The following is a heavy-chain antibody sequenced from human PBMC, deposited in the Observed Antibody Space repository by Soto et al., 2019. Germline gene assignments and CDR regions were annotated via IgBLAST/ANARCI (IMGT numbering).Heavy chain of an antibody. J-gene: IGHJ6*02. CDR2: INPSGGST. D-gene: IGHD3-3*01. V-gene: IGHV1-46*01. Sequence: ASVKVSCKASGYTFTSYYMHWVRQAPGQGLEWMGIINPSGGSTSYAQKFQGRATMTRDTSTSTVYMELSSLRSEDTAVYYCARVWSGSPYYYGMEVWGQGTTVTVSS. CDR1: GYTFTSYY. CDR3: ARVWSGSPYYYGMEV.